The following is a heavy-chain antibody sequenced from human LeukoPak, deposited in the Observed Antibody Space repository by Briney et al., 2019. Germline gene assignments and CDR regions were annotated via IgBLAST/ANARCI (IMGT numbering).Heavy chain of an antibody. D-gene: IGHD5-24*01. CDR3: APEIEN. Sequence: GGSLRLSCAASGLTFSSYWMSWVRQAPGKGLEWVASIKQDGSEKYYMDSVKGRFTISRDNAKNSLYLQMNSLRAEDTAVYYCAPEIENWGQETLVTVSS. J-gene: IGHJ4*02. CDR2: IKQDGSEK. V-gene: IGHV3-7*01. CDR1: GLTFSSYW.